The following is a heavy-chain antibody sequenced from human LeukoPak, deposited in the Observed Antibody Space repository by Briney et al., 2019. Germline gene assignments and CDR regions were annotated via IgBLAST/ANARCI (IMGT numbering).Heavy chain of an antibody. CDR3: AIEAVYGGEP. CDR1: GFTFSSYV. CDR2: ISGGGSST. Sequence: HPGGSLRLSCAASGFTFSSYVMNWVRQAPGKGLEWVSTISGGGSSTYYADSVKGRFTISRDSSKNTLYLQMNSLRAEDTAVYYCAIEAVYGGEPWGQGTLVTVSS. D-gene: IGHD4/OR15-4a*01. V-gene: IGHV3-23*01. J-gene: IGHJ5*02.